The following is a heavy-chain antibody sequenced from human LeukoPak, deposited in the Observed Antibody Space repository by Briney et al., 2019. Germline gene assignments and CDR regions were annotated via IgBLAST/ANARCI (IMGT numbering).Heavy chain of an antibody. CDR1: GVFITSYY. J-gene: IGHJ4*02. V-gene: IGHV4-59*12. CDR3: ARRTTVTIPFGY. D-gene: IGHD4-11*01. CDR2: IYYSGST. Sequence: SETLSLTCTVSGVFITSYYWSWIRQPPGKGLEWIGYIYYSGSTNYNPSLKSRVTMSVDTSKNQFSLKLSSVTAADTAVYYCARRTTVTIPFGYWGQGTLVTVSS.